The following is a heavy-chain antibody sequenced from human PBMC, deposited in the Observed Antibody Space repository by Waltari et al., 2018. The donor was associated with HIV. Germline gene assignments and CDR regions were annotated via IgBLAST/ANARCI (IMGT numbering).Heavy chain of an antibody. Sequence: EVQLVQSGTELKKPGESLQISCQSSGYSFTSYWIGWVRQMPGKGLEWMGLTYPGHSDTTYSPAFQDQATIPADKSINTAYLQWTSLKASDTAIYYCARLPAGPYESGGASSNYFDYWGRGTLVTVSS. CDR2: TYPGHSDT. D-gene: IGHD3-22*01. J-gene: IGHJ4*02. CDR1: GYSFTSYW. V-gene: IGHV5-51*03. CDR3: ARLPAGPYESGGASSNYFDY.